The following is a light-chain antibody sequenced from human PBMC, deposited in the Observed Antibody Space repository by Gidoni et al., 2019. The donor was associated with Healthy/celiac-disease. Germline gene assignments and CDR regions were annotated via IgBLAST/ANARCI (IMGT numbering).Light chain of an antibody. CDR1: QSISSY. J-gene: IGKJ4*01. CDR2: AAS. V-gene: IGKV1-39*01. CDR3: QQSYSLLT. Sequence: DIQMTKSPSSLSASVGDRVTITCRASQSISSYLNWYQQKPGKAPKLLIYAASSLQSGVPSRFSGSGSGTDFTLTISSLQPEDFATYYCQQSYSLLTFGGGTKVEIK.